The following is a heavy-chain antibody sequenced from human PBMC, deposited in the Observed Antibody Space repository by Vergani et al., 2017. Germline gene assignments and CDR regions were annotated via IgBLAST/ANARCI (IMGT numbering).Heavy chain of an antibody. V-gene: IGHV4-34*01. Sequence: QLQLQESGSGLVKPSETLSLTCAVYGGSFSGYYWSWIRQPPGKGLEWIGEINHSGSTNYNPSLKSRVTISVDTSKNQFSLKLGSVTAADTAVYYCARGDNYGGWFDPWGQGTLVTVSS. D-gene: IGHD3-16*01. CDR2: INHSGST. CDR1: GGSFSGYY. J-gene: IGHJ5*02. CDR3: ARGDNYGGWFDP.